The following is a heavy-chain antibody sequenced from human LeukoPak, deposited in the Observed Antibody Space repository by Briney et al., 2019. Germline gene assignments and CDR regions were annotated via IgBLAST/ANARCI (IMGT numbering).Heavy chain of an antibody. CDR3: ARSPRTLYSYASYGYYFDY. J-gene: IGHJ4*02. V-gene: IGHV3-64*01. Sequence: PGGSLRLSCAASGFTFSSYAMHWVRQAPGKGLEYVSAISSNGGSTYYANSVKGRFTISRDNSKNTLYLQMGSLRAEDMAVYYCARSPRTLYSYASYGYYFDYWGQGTLVTVSS. D-gene: IGHD5-18*01. CDR1: GFTFSSYA. CDR2: ISSNGGST.